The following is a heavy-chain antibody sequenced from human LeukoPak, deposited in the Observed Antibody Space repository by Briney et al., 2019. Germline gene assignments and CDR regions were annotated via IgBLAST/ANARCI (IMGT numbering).Heavy chain of an antibody. CDR1: GGSCSGYY. CDR3: ARARRTVTTSFDY. CDR2: INHSGST. Sequence: PSETLSLTCAVYGGSCSGYYWSWIRQPPGKGLEWIGEINHSGSTNYNPSLKSRVTISVDTSKNQFSLKLSSVTAADTAVYYCARARRTVTTSFDYWGQGTLVTVSS. V-gene: IGHV4-34*01. D-gene: IGHD4-17*01. J-gene: IGHJ4*02.